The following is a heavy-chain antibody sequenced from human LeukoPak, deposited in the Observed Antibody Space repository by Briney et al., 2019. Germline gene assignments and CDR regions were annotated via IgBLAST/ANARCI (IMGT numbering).Heavy chain of an antibody. CDR3: AKEGRYGDYFGY. V-gene: IGHV3-30*18. CDR1: RFAFSNYG. J-gene: IGHJ4*02. D-gene: IGHD4/OR15-4a*01. Sequence: GSLRLSCAASRFAFSNYGIYWVRQAPGKGLGWVAVISNDGSDKYCADSVKGRFTISRDNSNKTVYLQMNSLRAEDTAVYYCAKEGRYGDYFGYWGQGTLVTVSS. CDR2: ISNDGSDK.